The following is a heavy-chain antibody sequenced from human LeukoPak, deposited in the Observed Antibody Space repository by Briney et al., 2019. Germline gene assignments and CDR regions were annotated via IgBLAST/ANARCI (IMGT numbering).Heavy chain of an antibody. CDR3: APLDFWVPST. Sequence: ASVKVSCTVSGYTLNELSTHWVRQAAGKGLEWMGGFDPEYGETVYAQKFQGRVTMAEDTSTDTAYMELSSLRSEDTAVYYCAPLDFWVPSTWGQGTLVTVSS. CDR1: GYTLNELS. J-gene: IGHJ5*02. V-gene: IGHV1-24*01. CDR2: FDPEYGET. D-gene: IGHD3-3*01.